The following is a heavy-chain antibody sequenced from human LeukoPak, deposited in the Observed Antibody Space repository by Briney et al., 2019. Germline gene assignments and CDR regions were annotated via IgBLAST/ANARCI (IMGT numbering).Heavy chain of an antibody. CDR1: GFTFSSYA. CDR3: ARDRGYCSGGSCRIHYFDY. CDR2: ISGSGGST. J-gene: IGHJ4*02. D-gene: IGHD2-15*01. Sequence: PGGSLRLSCAASGFTFSSYAMTWLRQAPGKGLEWVSVISGSGGSTYYADSVKGRFTISRDDSKNTLYLQMTSLRAEDTAVYYCARDRGYCSGGSCRIHYFDYWGQGTLVSVSS. V-gene: IGHV3-23*01.